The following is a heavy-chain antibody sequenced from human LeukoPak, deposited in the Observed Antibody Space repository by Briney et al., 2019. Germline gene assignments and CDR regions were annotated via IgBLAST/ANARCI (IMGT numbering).Heavy chain of an antibody. Sequence: SVKVSCEASGGTFSSYAISWVRQAPGQGLEWMGRIIPILGIANYAQKFQARVTITADKSTSTAYMELSSLRSEDTAVYYCAREESSSSRFDYWGQGTLVTVSS. CDR3: AREESSSSRFDY. CDR1: GGTFSSYA. D-gene: IGHD6-6*01. V-gene: IGHV1-69*04. CDR2: IIPILGIA. J-gene: IGHJ4*02.